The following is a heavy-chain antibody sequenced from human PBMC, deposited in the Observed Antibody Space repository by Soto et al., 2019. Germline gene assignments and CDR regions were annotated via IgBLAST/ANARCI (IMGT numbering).Heavy chain of an antibody. V-gene: IGHV4-34*01. CDR2: INHSGST. CDR1: GGSFSGYY. D-gene: IGHD6-6*01. CDR3: AGGRGIAARRPLDY. J-gene: IGHJ4*01. Sequence: PSETLSLTCAVYGGSFSGYYWSWIRQPPGPGLEWIGEINHSGSTNYNPSLKSRVTISVDTSKNQFSLNLSSVTAADTSVYYCAGGRGIAARRPLDYWGHGALVTDSS.